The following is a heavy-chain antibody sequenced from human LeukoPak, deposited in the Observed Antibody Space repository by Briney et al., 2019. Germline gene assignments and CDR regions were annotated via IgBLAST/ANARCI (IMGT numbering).Heavy chain of an antibody. Sequence: GGSLRLSCAASGFSFSSHGMHWVRQAPGKGMEWVAVISYDGSNQYYADSVKGRFTISRDNSKNTVYLQMNSLRAEDTAVYYCAKDSRSGYSGYNDYWGQGTLVTVSS. J-gene: IGHJ4*02. V-gene: IGHV3-30*18. CDR3: AKDSRSGYSGYNDY. D-gene: IGHD5-12*01. CDR1: GFSFSSHG. CDR2: ISYDGSNQ.